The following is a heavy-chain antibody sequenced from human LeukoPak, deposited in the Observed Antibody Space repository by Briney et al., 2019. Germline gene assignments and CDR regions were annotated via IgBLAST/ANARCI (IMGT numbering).Heavy chain of an antibody. Sequence: GGSLRLSCAASGFTVSSNYMSWVRQAPGKGLEWVSVIYSGGSTYYADSVKGRFTISRDNSKNTLYLQMNSLRAEDTAVYYCARVAAGTMDAFDIWGQGTMVTVSS. CDR3: ARVAAGTMDAFDI. CDR2: IYSGGST. CDR1: GFTVSSNY. D-gene: IGHD6-13*01. J-gene: IGHJ3*02. V-gene: IGHV3-53*01.